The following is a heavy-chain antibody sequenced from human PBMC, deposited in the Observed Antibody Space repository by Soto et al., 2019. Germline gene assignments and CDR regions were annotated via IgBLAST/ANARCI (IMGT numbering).Heavy chain of an antibody. Sequence: ASVKVSCKVSGYTLTELSMHWVRQAPGKGLEWMGGFDPEDGETIYAQKFQGRVTMTEDTSTDTAYMELSSLRSEDTAVYYCARNSPLLENDYYGMAVWGQGTTVTVSS. V-gene: IGHV1-24*01. CDR3: ARNSPLLENDYYGMAV. CDR1: GYTLTELS. J-gene: IGHJ6*02. CDR2: FDPEDGET. D-gene: IGHD2-21*01.